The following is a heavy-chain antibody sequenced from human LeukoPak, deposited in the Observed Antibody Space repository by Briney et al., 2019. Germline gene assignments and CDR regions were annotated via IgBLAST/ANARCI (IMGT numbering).Heavy chain of an antibody. CDR3: ARYNWNGRFFDY. Sequence: ASVKVSCKASGYTFTSYYMHWVRQAPGQGLEWMGWINPNSGGTNYAQKFQGWVTMTRDTSISTAYMELSRLRSDDTAVYYCARYNWNGRFFDYWGQGTLVTVSS. V-gene: IGHV1-2*04. CDR2: INPNSGGT. CDR1: GYTFTSYY. J-gene: IGHJ4*02. D-gene: IGHD1-1*01.